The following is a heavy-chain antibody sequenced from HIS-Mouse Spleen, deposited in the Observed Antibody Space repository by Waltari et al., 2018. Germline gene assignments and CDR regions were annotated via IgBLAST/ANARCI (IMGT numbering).Heavy chain of an antibody. CDR1: GGSLSSSRYY. J-gene: IGHJ2*01. CDR2: IYYSGST. Sequence: QLQLQESGPGLVKPSETLSLTVTVSGGSLSSSRYYRVWSSQPPGKGLEWIGSIYYSGSTYYNPSLKSRVTISVDTSKNQFSLKLSSVTAADTAVYYCAREIPYSSSWYDWYFDLWGRGTLVTVSS. CDR3: AREIPYSSSWYDWYFDL. V-gene: IGHV4-39*07. D-gene: IGHD6-13*01.